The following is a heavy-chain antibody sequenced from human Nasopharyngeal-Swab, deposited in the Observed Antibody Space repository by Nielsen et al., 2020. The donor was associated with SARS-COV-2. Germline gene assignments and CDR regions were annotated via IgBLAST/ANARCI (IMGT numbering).Heavy chain of an antibody. J-gene: IGHJ5*02. Sequence: SLVSSDWWSWFRRPPGRGLEWIGEIHLSGGTNYSPSFKSRLTMSIDKSKDEFSLNLNSVTAADTAVYYCARGGNWAFDPWGQGTLVTVSS. CDR1: SLVSSDW. V-gene: IGHV4-4*02. D-gene: IGHD3-16*01. CDR3: ARGGNWAFDP. CDR2: IHLSGGT.